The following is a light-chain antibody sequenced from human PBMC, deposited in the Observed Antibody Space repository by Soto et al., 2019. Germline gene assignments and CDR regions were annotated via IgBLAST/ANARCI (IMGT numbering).Light chain of an antibody. CDR3: KQYNSYPLT. V-gene: IGKV1-5*03. CDR1: QSISSW. J-gene: IGKJ4*01. CDR2: KAY. Sequence: DIQMTQSPSTLSASVGDRVTITCRASQSISSWLAWYQQKPGKAPKLLIYKAYSLESGVQSRFSGSGSGTEFTLTISSLQPDDFATYYCKQYNSYPLTFGGGTKVDIK.